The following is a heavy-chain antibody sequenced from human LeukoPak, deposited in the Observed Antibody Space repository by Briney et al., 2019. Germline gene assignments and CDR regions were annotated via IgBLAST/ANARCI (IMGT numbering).Heavy chain of an antibody. V-gene: IGHV3-7*01. J-gene: IGHJ6*02. CDR1: GFTFSNYW. CDR2: IKKDGSEK. CDR3: ARYGSGSYYYYYGMDV. D-gene: IGHD3-10*01. Sequence: GGSLRLSCAASGFTFSNYWMSWVGPAQGQGLEGVANIKKDGSEKNYVDSVKGRFTISRDNAKNSLYLQMNSLRAEDTAVYYCARYGSGSYYYYYGMDVWGQGTTVTVSS.